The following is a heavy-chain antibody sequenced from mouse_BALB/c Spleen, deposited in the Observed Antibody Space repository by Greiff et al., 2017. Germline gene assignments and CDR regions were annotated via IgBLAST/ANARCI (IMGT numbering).Heavy chain of an antibody. CDR1: GFTFSSFG. Sequence: EVQRVESGGGLVQPGGSRKLSCAASGFTFSSFGMHWVRQAPEKGLEWVAYISSGSSTIYYADTVKGRFTISRDNPKNTLFLQMTSLRSEDTAMYYCARSLLRHSWFAYWGQGTLVTVAA. CDR3: ARSLLRHSWFAY. D-gene: IGHD1-2*01. CDR2: ISSGSSTI. V-gene: IGHV5-17*02. J-gene: IGHJ3*01.